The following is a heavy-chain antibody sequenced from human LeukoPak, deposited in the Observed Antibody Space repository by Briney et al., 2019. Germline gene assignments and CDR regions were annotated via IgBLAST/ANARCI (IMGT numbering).Heavy chain of an antibody. CDR2: IYYSGST. V-gene: IGHV4-61*05. D-gene: IGHD5-18*01. CDR1: GGSISSSSYY. Sequence: ASETLSLTCTVSGGSISSSSYYWGWIRQPPGKGLEWIGYIYYSGSTNYNPSLKSRVTISVDTSKNQFSLKLTSVTAADTAVYYCARTTEGGYTYGYFYYYYMDVWGKGTTVTISS. J-gene: IGHJ6*03. CDR3: ARTTEGGYTYGYFYYYYMDV.